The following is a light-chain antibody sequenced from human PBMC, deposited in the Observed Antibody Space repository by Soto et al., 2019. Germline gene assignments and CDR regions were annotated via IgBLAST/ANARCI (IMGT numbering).Light chain of an antibody. Sequence: DIQMTHXXSXLXXXXXYRVTITXRASQNINSWLAWYQQKPGKAPKVLMYKASTLESGVPSRFGGSGSETEFTLTISGLQPEDFATYYCQQYKSFMYTFGQGTKVDIK. CDR2: KAS. CDR1: QNINSW. V-gene: IGKV1-5*03. CDR3: QQYKSFMYT. J-gene: IGKJ2*01.